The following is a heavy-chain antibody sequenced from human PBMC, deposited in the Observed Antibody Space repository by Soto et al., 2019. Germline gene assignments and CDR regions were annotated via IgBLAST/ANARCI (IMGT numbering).Heavy chain of an antibody. CDR2: INPSGGAT. D-gene: IGHD3-10*01. Sequence: ASVKVSCKASGFTLTDYYIHWVRQAPGQELEWVGLINPSGGATTYAQTFQGRVTMARDTSTSTVYTDLSSLTSEDTAVNYCSRFRSDSYYDGAGGDLDYWGQATLVTVYS. V-gene: IGHV1-46*01. CDR3: SRFRSDSYYDGAGGDLDY. J-gene: IGHJ4*02. CDR1: GFTLTDYY.